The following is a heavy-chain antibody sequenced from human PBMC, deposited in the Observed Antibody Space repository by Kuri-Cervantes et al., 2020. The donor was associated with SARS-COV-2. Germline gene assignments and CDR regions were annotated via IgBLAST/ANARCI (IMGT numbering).Heavy chain of an antibody. D-gene: IGHD3-10*01. CDR3: ARDRKVEGSGSYCLGY. V-gene: IGHV1-46*01. CDR2: INPSGGST. J-gene: IGHJ4*02. CDR1: GYTFTSYY. Sequence: GESLKISCKASGYTFTSYYMHWVRQAPGQGLEWMGIINPSGGSTSYAQKFQGRVTMTRDTSTSTVYMELSSLRSEDTAEYYCARDRKVEGSGSYCLGYWGQGPLVTVSS.